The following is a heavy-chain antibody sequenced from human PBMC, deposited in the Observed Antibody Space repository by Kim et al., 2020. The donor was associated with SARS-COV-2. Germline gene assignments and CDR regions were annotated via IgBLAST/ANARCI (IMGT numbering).Heavy chain of an antibody. J-gene: IGHJ6*02. D-gene: IGHD3-10*01. V-gene: IGHV3-74*01. CDR2: IKSDGSSR. Sequence: GGSLRLSCAASGFTFSSYWMHWVRQAPGKGLVWVSRIKSDGSSRIYADSVKGRFTISSENAKNKHSLQMNRLSAEDAAAADYERAWYYGSGCGMFVWGQ. CDR1: GFTFSSYW. CDR3: ERAWYYGSGCGMFV.